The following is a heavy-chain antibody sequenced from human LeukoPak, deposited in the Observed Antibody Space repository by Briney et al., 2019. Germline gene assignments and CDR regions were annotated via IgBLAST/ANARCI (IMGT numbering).Heavy chain of an antibody. CDR2: IKHDGSEK. CDR1: GLTFSGQW. D-gene: IGHD3-16*01. Sequence: PGGSLRLSCVASGLTFSGQWMNWVRQAPGQGLEWVANIKHDGSEKYYVDSVKGRFTISREDGKHSLSLQMNNVRAEDTAVYYCAYTNDLYHWGQGTLVVVSS. J-gene: IGHJ5*02. V-gene: IGHV3-7*01. CDR3: AYTNDLYH.